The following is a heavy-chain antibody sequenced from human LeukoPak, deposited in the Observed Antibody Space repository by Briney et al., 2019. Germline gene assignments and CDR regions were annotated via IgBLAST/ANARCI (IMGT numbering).Heavy chain of an antibody. Sequence: GGSLRLSCAASGFTFSSHWMYWDRQAPGKGLEWVANIKQDGSETFYVDSVKGRFTISRDNAKNSLYLQMNSLRAEDTAVYYCARDQGYGDYVSDAFDIWGQGTMVTVSS. D-gene: IGHD4-17*01. CDR2: IKQDGSET. CDR3: ARDQGYGDYVSDAFDI. CDR1: GFTFSSHW. J-gene: IGHJ3*02. V-gene: IGHV3-7*01.